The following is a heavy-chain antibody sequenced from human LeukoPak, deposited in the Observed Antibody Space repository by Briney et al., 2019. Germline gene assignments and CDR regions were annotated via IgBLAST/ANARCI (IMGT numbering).Heavy chain of an antibody. J-gene: IGHJ3*02. D-gene: IGHD1-26*01. V-gene: IGHV4-38-2*02. Sequence: SETLSLTCTVSGYSISSGYYWGWIRQPPGKGLEWIGSIYHSGSTYYNPSLKSRVTISVDTSKNQFSLKLSSVTAADTAVYYCARGGIVGATHGAFDIWGQGTMVTVSS. CDR3: ARGGIVGATHGAFDI. CDR2: IYHSGST. CDR1: GYSISSGYY.